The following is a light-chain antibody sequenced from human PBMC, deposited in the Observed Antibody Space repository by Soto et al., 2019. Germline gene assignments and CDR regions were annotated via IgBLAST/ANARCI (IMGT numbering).Light chain of an antibody. CDR3: QQRSKFLWT. CDR2: DTS. Sequence: EIVLTQSPATLSFSPGERATLSCRASQSVSNYLAWYQQKPGQAPRLLMYDTSNRAPGIPARFSGSGSGTDFTLTINCLEPEDFAVYFCQQRSKFLWTFGQGTKVDI. CDR1: QSVSNY. J-gene: IGKJ1*01. V-gene: IGKV3-11*01.